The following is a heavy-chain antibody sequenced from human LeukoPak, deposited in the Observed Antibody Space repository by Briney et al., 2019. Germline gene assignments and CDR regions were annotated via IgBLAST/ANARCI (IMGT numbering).Heavy chain of an antibody. Sequence: ASVKVSCKASGYTFTSYYMHWVRQAPGQGLEWMGIINPSGGSTNYAQKFQGRVTITADKSTSTAYMELSSLRSEDTAVYYCARGDSSSWYLSPFDYWGQGTLVTVSS. CDR2: INPSGGST. CDR3: ARGDSSSWYLSPFDY. D-gene: IGHD6-13*01. CDR1: GYTFTSYY. J-gene: IGHJ4*02. V-gene: IGHV1-46*01.